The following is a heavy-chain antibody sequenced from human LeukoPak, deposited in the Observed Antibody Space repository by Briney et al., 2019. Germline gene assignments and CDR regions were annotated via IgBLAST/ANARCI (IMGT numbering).Heavy chain of an antibody. CDR2: IKSDGINT. Sequence: PGGSLRLSCAASGFTFSSYWMHWVRQAPGKGLVWVSRIKSDGINTNYADSVKGRFTISRGNAKNTLYLQMNSLRAEDTAVYYCARAGHYYDSSGYYLYWGQGTLVTVSS. CDR1: GFTFSSYW. V-gene: IGHV3-74*01. CDR3: ARAGHYYDSSGYYLY. D-gene: IGHD3-22*01. J-gene: IGHJ4*02.